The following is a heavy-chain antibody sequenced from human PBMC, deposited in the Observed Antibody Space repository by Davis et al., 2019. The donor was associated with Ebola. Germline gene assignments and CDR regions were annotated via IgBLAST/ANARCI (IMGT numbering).Heavy chain of an antibody. D-gene: IGHD3-22*01. V-gene: IGHV6-1*01. CDR1: GDSVSIHSAG. J-gene: IGHJ4*02. Sequence: HSQTLSLTCAISGDSVSIHSAGWNLIRQSPSRGLEWLGRTYFNSKYFRDYAVSVRGRITINADPSKNQFSLHLNSVTPEDTAIYYCARGWLKGYLDYWGQGTLVTVSS. CDR3: ARGWLKGYLDY. CDR2: TYFNSKYFR.